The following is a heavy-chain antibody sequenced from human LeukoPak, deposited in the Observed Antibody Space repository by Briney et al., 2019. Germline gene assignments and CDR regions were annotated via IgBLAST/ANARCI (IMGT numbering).Heavy chain of an antibody. V-gene: IGHV4-30-4*08. CDR2: IYYSGST. J-gene: IGHJ5*02. CDR1: GGSISSGDYY. Sequence: SETLSLTCTVSGGSISSGDYYWSWIRQPPGKGREWNGYIYYSGSTYYNPSLKSRVTISVDTSKSQFSQKLSSVTAADTAVYYCARRPDCSSTSCYSFWFDPWGQGTLVTVSS. D-gene: IGHD2-2*02. CDR3: ARRPDCSSTSCYSFWFDP.